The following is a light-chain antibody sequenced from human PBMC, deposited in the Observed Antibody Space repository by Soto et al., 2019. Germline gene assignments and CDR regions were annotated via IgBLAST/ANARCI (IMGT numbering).Light chain of an antibody. Sequence: EIVLTQSPATLSLSPGERATLSCRASQSVSSYLAWYQQKPGQAPRLLIYDASNRATGIPARFSDSGSGTDFTLNISSLEPEDFAVYYCQQRSNWPPALTFGGGTKVDIK. CDR2: DAS. CDR3: QQRSNWPPALT. J-gene: IGKJ4*01. CDR1: QSVSSY. V-gene: IGKV3-11*01.